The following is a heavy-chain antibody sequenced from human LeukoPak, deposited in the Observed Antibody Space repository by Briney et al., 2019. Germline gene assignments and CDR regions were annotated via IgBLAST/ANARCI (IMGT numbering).Heavy chain of an antibody. Sequence: GGSLRLSCAASGFSFSTYWMSWVRQAPGKGLEWVANIKEDGSVNNYVHSVRGRFTISRDNSKNTLYLQMNSLRAEDTAVYYCAKAGSPQTSNNWFDPWGQGTLVTVSS. CDR3: AKAGSPQTSNNWFDP. J-gene: IGHJ5*02. D-gene: IGHD3-10*01. V-gene: IGHV3-7*05. CDR1: GFSFSTYW. CDR2: IKEDGSVN.